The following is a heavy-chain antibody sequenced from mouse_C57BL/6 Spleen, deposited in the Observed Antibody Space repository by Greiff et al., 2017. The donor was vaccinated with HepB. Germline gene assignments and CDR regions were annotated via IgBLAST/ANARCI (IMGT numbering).Heavy chain of an antibody. J-gene: IGHJ4*01. V-gene: IGHV2-2*01. Sequence: QVQLKESGPGLVQPSQSLSITCTVSGFSLTSYGVHWVRQSPGKGLEWLGVIWSGGSTDYNAAFISRLSISKDNSKSQVFFKMNSLQADDTAIYYCASPIITTVVAYYAMDYWGQGTSVTVSS. D-gene: IGHD1-1*01. CDR3: ASPIITTVVAYYAMDY. CDR1: GFSLTSYG. CDR2: IWSGGST.